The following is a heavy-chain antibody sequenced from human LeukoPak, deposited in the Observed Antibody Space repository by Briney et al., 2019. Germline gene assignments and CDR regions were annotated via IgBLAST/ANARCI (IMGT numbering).Heavy chain of an antibody. CDR2: ISWNSGSI. V-gene: IGHV3-9*01. Sequence: GGSLRLSCAASGFTFDDYAMHWVRQAPGKGLEWVSGISWNSGSIGYADSVKGRFTISRDNAKNSLYLQMNSLRAEDTALYYCASLAVADAFDIWGQGTMVTVSS. J-gene: IGHJ3*02. CDR3: ASLAVADAFDI. CDR1: GFTFDDYA. D-gene: IGHD6-19*01.